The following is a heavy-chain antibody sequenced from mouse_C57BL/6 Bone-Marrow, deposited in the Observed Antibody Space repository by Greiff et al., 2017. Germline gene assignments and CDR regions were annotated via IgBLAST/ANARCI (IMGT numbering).Heavy chain of an antibody. CDR3: AGGFAY. V-gene: IGHV1-54*01. CDR2: INPGSGGT. Sequence: QVQLQQSGAELVRPGTSVKVSCKASGYAFTNYLIEWVRQRPGQGLEWIGVINPGSGGTNYNEKFKGKATLTADKSSSTAYMQLSSLTSEDSAVYFCAGGFAYWDRGTLVTVSA. J-gene: IGHJ3*01. CDR1: GYAFTNYL.